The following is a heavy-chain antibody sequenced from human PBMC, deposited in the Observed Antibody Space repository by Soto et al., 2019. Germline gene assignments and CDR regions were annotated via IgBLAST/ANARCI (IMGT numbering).Heavy chain of an antibody. CDR1: GDSVSSNSAA. CDR2: TYYRSKWYN. D-gene: IGHD3-9*01. CDR3: ARGLAYYEILTGYSPDYYFDY. Sequence: SQTLSLTCAISGDSVSSNSAAWNWIRQSPSTGLEWLGRTYYRSKWYNDYAVSVKSRITINPDTSKNQFSLQLNSVTPEDTAVYYCARGLAYYEILTGYSPDYYFDYWGQGTLVTVSS. J-gene: IGHJ4*02. V-gene: IGHV6-1*01.